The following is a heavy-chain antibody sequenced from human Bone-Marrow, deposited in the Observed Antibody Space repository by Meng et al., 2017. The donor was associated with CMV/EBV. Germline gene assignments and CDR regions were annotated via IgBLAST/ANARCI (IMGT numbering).Heavy chain of an antibody. D-gene: IGHD1-26*01. CDR1: GYTFTSYG. V-gene: IGHV1-18*01. CDR2: ISAYNGNT. J-gene: IGHJ4*02. CDR3: ARELVGATRAYCDY. Sequence: ASVKVSCKASGYTFTSYGISWVRQAPGQGLEWMGWISAYNGNTNYAQTLQGRVTMTTDTSTSTAYMELRSLRSDDTAVYYCARELVGATRAYCDYWGQGTLVTVSS.